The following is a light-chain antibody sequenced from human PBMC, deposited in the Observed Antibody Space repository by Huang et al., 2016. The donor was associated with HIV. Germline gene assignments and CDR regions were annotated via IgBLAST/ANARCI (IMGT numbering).Light chain of an antibody. Sequence: EIVMTQSPATLSVSPGERATLSCRASQSVRSNLAWYQQKPGQAPRLLIYDASTRASGIPARFSGSGSGTEFSLTISGLQSEDFAVYYCQHYNNWPMYTFGQGTNLEIK. V-gene: IGKV3-15*01. CDR2: DAS. CDR1: QSVRSN. J-gene: IGKJ2*01. CDR3: QHYNNWPMYT.